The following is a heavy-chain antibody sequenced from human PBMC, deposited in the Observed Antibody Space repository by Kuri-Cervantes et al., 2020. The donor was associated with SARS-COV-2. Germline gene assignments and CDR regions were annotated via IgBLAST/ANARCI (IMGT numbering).Heavy chain of an antibody. CDR2: IISKSYGGTT. J-gene: IGHJ4*02. V-gene: IGHV3-49*04. Sequence: SLNIPCTASGFPFGDYAMSWVRQAPGKGLEWVGFIISKSYGGTTEYAASVKGRFTISRDDSKSIAYLQMNSLKTEDTAVYYCTRHDFWSAYYFDYWGQGTLVTVSS. CDR3: TRHDFWSAYYFDY. D-gene: IGHD3-3*01. CDR1: GFPFGDYA.